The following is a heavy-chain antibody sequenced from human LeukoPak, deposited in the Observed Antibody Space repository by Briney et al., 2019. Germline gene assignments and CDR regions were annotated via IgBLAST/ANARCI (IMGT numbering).Heavy chain of an antibody. V-gene: IGHV3-7*01. CDR3: ARRAVKRWLRTSVDV. CDR2: IKQDGSEK. J-gene: IGHJ6*04. D-gene: IGHD5-24*01. Sequence: GGSLRLSCAASGFTFNSYWMSWVRQAPGKGLEWVANIKQDGSEKYYVDSVKGRFTISRDNAKNSLYLQMNSLRAEDTAVYYCARRAVKRWLRTSVDVWGKGTTVTISS. CDR1: GFTFNSYW.